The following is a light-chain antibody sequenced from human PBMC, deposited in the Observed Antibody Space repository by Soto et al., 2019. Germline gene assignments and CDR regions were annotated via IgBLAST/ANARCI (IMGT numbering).Light chain of an antibody. J-gene: IGKJ1*01. CDR2: KAS. CDR3: QHYNSYSEA. CDR1: QTVSSW. V-gene: IGKV1-5*03. Sequence: DIQMTQSPSTVVASVGRRGTSTCRASQTVSSWLGWYQQKPGKAAKLLIYKASTLKSGVPSRFSGSGSGTEFTLTISSLQPDDFATYYCQHYNSYSEAVGPGTQVDIK.